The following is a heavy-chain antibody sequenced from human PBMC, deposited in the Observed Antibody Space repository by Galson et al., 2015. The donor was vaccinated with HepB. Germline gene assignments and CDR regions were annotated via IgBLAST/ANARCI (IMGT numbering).Heavy chain of an antibody. CDR3: ARDGNESGYDFDY. V-gene: IGHV3-48*04. CDR2: ISSSSSTI. J-gene: IGHJ4*02. Sequence: SLRLSCAASGFTFSSYSMNWVRQAPGKGLEWVSYISSSSSTIYYADSVKGRFTISSDNAKNSLYLQMNSLRAEDTAVYYCARDGNESGYDFDYWGQGTLVTVSS. D-gene: IGHD5-12*01. CDR1: GFTFSSYS.